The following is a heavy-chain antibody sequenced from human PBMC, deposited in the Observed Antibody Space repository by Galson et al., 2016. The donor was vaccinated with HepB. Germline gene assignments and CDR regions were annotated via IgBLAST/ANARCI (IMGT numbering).Heavy chain of an antibody. CDR3: ARWKSGSPVN. D-gene: IGHD1-26*01. CDR2: SKNKANSYTT. V-gene: IGHV3-72*01. J-gene: IGHJ4*02. CDR1: GFSLSDYY. Sequence: SLRLSCAASGFSLSDYYMDWVRQAPGKGLEWLGRSKNKANSYTTEYAASVKGRFTISRDDSKNSLYLQMNSLKTEDTAVYYCARWKSGSPVNWGQGTLVTVSS.